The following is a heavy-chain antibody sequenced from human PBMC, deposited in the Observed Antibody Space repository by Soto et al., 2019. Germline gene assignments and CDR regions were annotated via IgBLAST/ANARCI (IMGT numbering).Heavy chain of an antibody. CDR2: INPSIGRT. J-gene: IGHJ5*02. D-gene: IGHD3-22*01. V-gene: IGHV1-46*01. CDR1: GYTFTSYY. Sequence: ASVKVSCKTSGYTFTSYYMHWVRQAPGQGLEWMGVINPSIGRTRYGQNFQDRVTMTTDRATSTVYVELTSLRSEDTAVYYCARESGGSRDYFNIFPWGQGTLVTVSS. CDR3: ARESGGSRDYFNIFP.